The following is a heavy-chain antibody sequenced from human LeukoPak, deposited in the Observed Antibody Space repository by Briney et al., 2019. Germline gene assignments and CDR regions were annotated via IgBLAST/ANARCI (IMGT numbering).Heavy chain of an antibody. Sequence: PGGSLRLSCAASGFIFSGYYMSWIRQAPGKGLEWVSYISSSGSTIHYADSVKGRFTISRDNAKDSLYLQMNSLRAEDTAVYYCARAVYSSGWYFDYWGQGTLVTVSS. J-gene: IGHJ4*02. CDR2: ISSSGSTI. V-gene: IGHV3-11*01. D-gene: IGHD6-19*01. CDR1: GFIFSGYY. CDR3: ARAVYSSGWYFDY.